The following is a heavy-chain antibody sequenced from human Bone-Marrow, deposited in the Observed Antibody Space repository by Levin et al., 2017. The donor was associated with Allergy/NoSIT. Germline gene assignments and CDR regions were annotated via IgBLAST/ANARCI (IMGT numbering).Heavy chain of an antibody. Sequence: LRLSCTVSGVSISSGSYYWSWIRQAAGKGLEWIGRIHTSGSTNYTPSLRSRVTISLDPSKNQFSLKLTSVTAADTATYYCSKISRTWGDPNPTDWGQGTLVTVSS. CDR1: GVSISSGSYY. V-gene: IGHV4-61*02. CDR2: IHTSGST. J-gene: IGHJ4*02. CDR3: SKISRTWGDPNPTD. D-gene: IGHD1-14*01.